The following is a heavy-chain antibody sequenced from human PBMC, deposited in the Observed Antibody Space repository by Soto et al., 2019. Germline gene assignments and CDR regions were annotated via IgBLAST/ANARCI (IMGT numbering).Heavy chain of an antibody. D-gene: IGHD3-22*01. CDR1: GFTFSSYW. Sequence: EVQLVESGGGLVQPGGSLRLSCAASGFTFSSYWMSWVRQAPGKGLEWVANIKQDGSEKYYVDSVKGRFTISRDNAKNSLYLQLNSLRAADTAVYYCARDPPHNYYDSSGYHLYYYYGMDVWGQGTTVTVSS. J-gene: IGHJ6*02. CDR2: IKQDGSEK. V-gene: IGHV3-7*01. CDR3: ARDPPHNYYDSSGYHLYYYYGMDV.